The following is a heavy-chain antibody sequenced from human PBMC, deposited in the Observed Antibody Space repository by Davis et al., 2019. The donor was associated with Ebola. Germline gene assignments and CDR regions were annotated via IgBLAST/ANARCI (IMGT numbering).Heavy chain of an antibody. V-gene: IGHV4-59*08. CDR1: GGSISSHF. CDR3: ARFIDYGGNSDNWFDP. CDR2: IYYSGST. Sequence: MPSETLSLTCTVSGGSISSHFWSWIRQPPGKGLEWIGYIYYSGSTNYNPSLKSRVTISVDTSKNQFSLKLSSVTAADTAVYYCARFIDYGGNSDNWFDPWGQGTLVTVSS. D-gene: IGHD4-23*01. J-gene: IGHJ5*02.